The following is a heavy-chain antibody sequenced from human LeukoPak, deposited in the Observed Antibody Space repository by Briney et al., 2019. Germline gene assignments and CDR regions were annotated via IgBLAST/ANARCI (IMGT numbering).Heavy chain of an antibody. J-gene: IGHJ4*02. D-gene: IGHD3-16*01. V-gene: IGHV3-74*01. CDR2: IKTDGSTT. Sequence: GGSLRLSCAGSGFIFSNYWMDWVRQAPGKGLVWVSRIKTDGSTTYYADSVKGRFTVSRDNSKNTLYLQMNSLTAEDTAVYYCATEWAWGGFDYWGQRVLVTVSS. CDR3: ATEWAWGGFDY. CDR1: GFIFSNYW.